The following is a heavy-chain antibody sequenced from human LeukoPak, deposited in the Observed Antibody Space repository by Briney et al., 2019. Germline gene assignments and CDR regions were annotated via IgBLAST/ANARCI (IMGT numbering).Heavy chain of an antibody. V-gene: IGHV3-48*03. CDR2: ISSSGSTI. Sequence: GGSLRLSCAASGFTSSSYEMNWVRQAPGKGLEWVSYISSSGSTIYYADSVKGRFTISRDNAKNSLYLQMNSLRAEDTAVYYCARVAGYSSSWYRFDYWGQGTLVTVSS. D-gene: IGHD6-13*01. CDR3: ARVAGYSSSWYRFDY. CDR1: GFTSSSYE. J-gene: IGHJ4*02.